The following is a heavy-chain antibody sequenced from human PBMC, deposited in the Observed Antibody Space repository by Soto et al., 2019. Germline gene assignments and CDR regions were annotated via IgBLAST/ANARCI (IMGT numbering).Heavy chain of an antibody. J-gene: IGHJ6*02. CDR1: GSSISSSSYY. Sequence: SETLSLTCTVAGSSISSSSYYWGWIRQPPGKGLEWIGSIYYSGSTYYNPSLKSRVTISVDTSKNQFSLKLSSVTAADTAVYYCARIISSWYVGYYYGMDVWGQGTTVTVSS. V-gene: IGHV4-39*01. CDR3: ARIISSWYVGYYYGMDV. CDR2: IYYSGST. D-gene: IGHD6-13*01.